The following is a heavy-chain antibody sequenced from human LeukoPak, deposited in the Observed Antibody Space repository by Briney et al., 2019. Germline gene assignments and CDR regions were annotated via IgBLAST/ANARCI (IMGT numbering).Heavy chain of an antibody. J-gene: IGHJ4*02. CDR2: IIPILGIA. CDR3: ARDRNYGGLIDY. Sequence: SVEVSCKASGGTFSSYAISWVRQAPGQGLEWMGRIIPILGIANYAQKFQGRVTITADKSTSTAYMELSSLRSEDTAVYYCARDRNYGGLIDYWGQGTLVTVSS. V-gene: IGHV1-69*04. D-gene: IGHD4-4*01. CDR1: GGTFSSYA.